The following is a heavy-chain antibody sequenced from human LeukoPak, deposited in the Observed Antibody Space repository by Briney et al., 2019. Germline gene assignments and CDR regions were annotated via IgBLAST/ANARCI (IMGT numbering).Heavy chain of an antibody. J-gene: IGHJ4*02. CDR1: GFTFSSYW. CDR2: IKQDGSEN. CDR3: AREDVIFGVALPGGVDY. D-gene: IGHD3-3*01. Sequence: GGSLRLSCAASGFTFSSYWMNWVRPAPGKGREWEAYIKQDGSENNYVDTGKGRFTISRDNGKNSLYLQMNSLRAEDTAVYYCAREDVIFGVALPGGVDYWGQGTLVIVSS. V-gene: IGHV3-7*01.